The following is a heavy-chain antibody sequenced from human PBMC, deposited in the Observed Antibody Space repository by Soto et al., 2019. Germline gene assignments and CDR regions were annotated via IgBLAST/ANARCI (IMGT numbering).Heavy chain of an antibody. D-gene: IGHD6-6*01. Sequence: SVKVSCKASGGTFSSYAISWVRQAPGQGLEWMGGTIPIFGTANYAQKFQGRVTITADESTSTAYMELSSLRSEDTAVYYCARDRGGYIAARPLDYWGQGTLVTVSS. CDR2: TIPIFGTA. CDR1: GGTFSSYA. V-gene: IGHV1-69*13. J-gene: IGHJ4*02. CDR3: ARDRGGYIAARPLDY.